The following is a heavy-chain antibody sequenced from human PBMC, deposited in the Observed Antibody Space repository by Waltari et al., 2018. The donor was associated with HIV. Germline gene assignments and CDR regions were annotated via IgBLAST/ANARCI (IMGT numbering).Heavy chain of an antibody. CDR2: INPKSGVT. J-gene: IGHJ6*02. CDR1: GYTFTAHY. Sequence: QGQLVQSGAEVKKPGASVKVSCKASGYTFTAHYIHWVRPAPGQGLEWMGRINPKSGVTHYAQKFQDRVTVTRDTSITTAYMELSSLRSDDTARYFCFYYSNTESYGLDVWGQGTTVTVSS. CDR3: FYYSNTESYGLDV. D-gene: IGHD3-22*01. V-gene: IGHV1-2*06.